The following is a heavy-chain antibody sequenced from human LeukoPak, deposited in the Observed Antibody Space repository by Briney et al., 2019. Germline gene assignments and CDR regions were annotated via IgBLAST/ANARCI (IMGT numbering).Heavy chain of an antibody. D-gene: IGHD1-1*01. V-gene: IGHV4-59*08. CDR1: GGSFSGYY. CDR2: IYSSGTT. J-gene: IGHJ4*02. Sequence: PSETLSLTCTVSGGSFSGYYRSWIRQTPGKGLEWIGYIYSSGTTNYNRSLQSRVIISLDTPKNQFSLRVTSVTAADTAMYFCARRISSWNVYIDKWGQGIQVTVSS. CDR3: ARRISSWNVYIDK.